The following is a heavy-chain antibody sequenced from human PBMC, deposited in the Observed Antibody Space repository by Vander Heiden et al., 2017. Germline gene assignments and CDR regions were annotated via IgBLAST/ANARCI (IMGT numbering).Heavy chain of an antibody. CDR3: ASHANFREPSN. J-gene: IGHJ4*02. CDR1: GFTVSSNY. V-gene: IGHV3-53*01. D-gene: IGHD3-10*01. CDR2: IYIGGNT. Sequence: EVQPVESGGSFIQPGGSLRLSCAASGFTVSSNYMNWFRQAPGKGLEWVSVIYIGGNTYYADSVKGRFTISRDNSRNTLYLQMNRLRVEDTAVYYCASHANFREPSNWGEGSLVTVSS.